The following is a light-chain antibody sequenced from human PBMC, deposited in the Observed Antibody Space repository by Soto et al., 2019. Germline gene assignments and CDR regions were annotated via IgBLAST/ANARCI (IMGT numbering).Light chain of an antibody. CDR2: DVS. Sequence: QSVLTQPASVSGSPGQSITISCTGTSSDVGGYNYVSWYQQHPGKAPKLMIYDVSNRPSGVSNRFSGSKSGNTASLTISGLQDEDEADYYCSSYTSSSPLVFGGGTQLTVL. J-gene: IGLJ2*01. V-gene: IGLV2-14*01. CDR1: SSDVGGYNY. CDR3: SSYTSSSPLV.